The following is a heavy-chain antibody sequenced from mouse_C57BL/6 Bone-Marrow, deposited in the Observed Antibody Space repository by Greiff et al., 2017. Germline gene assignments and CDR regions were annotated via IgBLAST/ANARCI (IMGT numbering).Heavy chain of an antibody. Sequence: QVQLQQPGAELVKPGASVTMSCKASGYTFTSYWITWVKQRPGQGLEWIGDLYPGSGSTNYNEKFKSKATLTVDTSSSTAYMQLSRLTSEDSAVYYCERNVYYYGSSYYGMDYWGQGTSVTVSS. J-gene: IGHJ4*01. CDR3: ERNVYYYGSSYYGMDY. CDR2: LYPGSGST. V-gene: IGHV1-55*01. D-gene: IGHD1-1*01. CDR1: GYTFTSYW.